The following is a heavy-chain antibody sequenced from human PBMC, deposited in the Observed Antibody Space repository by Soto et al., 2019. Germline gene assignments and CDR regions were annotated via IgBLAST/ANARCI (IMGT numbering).Heavy chain of an antibody. CDR2: ISVYNGNT. CDR1: AYPFTSYG. CDR3: ARGFISVLPYYYYGLDV. V-gene: IGHV1-18*01. J-gene: IGHJ6*02. Sequence: QVQLVQSGVEVKNPGASVRVSCKASAYPFTSYGISWVRQAPGQGLEWMGWISVYNGNTNYALEFQGRVTLTTDTSTSTDYMELRSLRSDDTAVYYCARGFISVLPYYYYGLDVWGQGTTVIVSS. D-gene: IGHD2-15*01.